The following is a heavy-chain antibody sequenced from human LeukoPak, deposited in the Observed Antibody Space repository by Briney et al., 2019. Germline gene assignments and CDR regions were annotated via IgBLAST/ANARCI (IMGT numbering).Heavy chain of an antibody. D-gene: IGHD3-16*01. CDR1: GGSVSSGTYY. CDR3: ARRSVGGGERFDY. V-gene: IGHV4-61*01. Sequence: KPSETLSLTCSVSGGSVSSGTYYWTWIRQPPGKGLEWIGYISYSGSTNYNPSLKSRVTISADTSKNQFSLKLSSVTAADTAVYYCARRSVGGGERFDYWGRGTLVTVSS. J-gene: IGHJ4*02. CDR2: ISYSGST.